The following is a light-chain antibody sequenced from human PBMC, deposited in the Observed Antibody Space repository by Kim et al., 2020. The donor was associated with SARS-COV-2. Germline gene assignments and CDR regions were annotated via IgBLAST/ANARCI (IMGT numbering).Light chain of an antibody. J-gene: IGLJ1*01. CDR3: AAWDDSLSANV. CDR1: SSNMGSNY. Sequence: QSVLTQPPSASGTPGQRVTISCSGSSSNMGSNYVYWYQHLPGTAPKLLIHSNNQRPSGVPDRFSGSKSGTSASLAISGLRSEDEADYYCAAWDDSLSANVFGTGTRSPS. CDR2: SNN. V-gene: IGLV1-47*01.